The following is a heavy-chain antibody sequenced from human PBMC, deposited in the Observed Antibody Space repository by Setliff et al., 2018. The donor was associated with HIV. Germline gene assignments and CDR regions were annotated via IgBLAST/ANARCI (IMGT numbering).Heavy chain of an antibody. V-gene: IGHV1-2*06. Sequence: ASVKVSCKASGYTFTGHYLHWVRQAPGQGLEWMGRINPNSGGTSYAQKFQGRVTMTSDTSISTAYMELNRLRHDDTAMYYCARETISEGFAYWGQGALVTVSS. D-gene: IGHD3-16*01. J-gene: IGHJ4*02. CDR1: GYTFTGHY. CDR3: ARETISEGFAY. CDR2: INPNSGGT.